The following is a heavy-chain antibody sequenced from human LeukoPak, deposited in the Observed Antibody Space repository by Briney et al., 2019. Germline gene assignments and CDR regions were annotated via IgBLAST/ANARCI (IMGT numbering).Heavy chain of an antibody. Sequence: GRSLRLSCAASGFTFSSYGMHWVRQAPGKGLEWVAVISYDGSNKYYADSVKGRFTISRDNSKNTLYLQMNSLRAEDTAVYYCARDYFRVARVFGSGETYFDYWGQGTLVTVSS. J-gene: IGHJ4*02. D-gene: IGHD3-10*01. CDR3: ARDYFRVARVFGSGETYFDY. CDR2: ISYDGSNK. CDR1: GFTFSSYG. V-gene: IGHV3-30*03.